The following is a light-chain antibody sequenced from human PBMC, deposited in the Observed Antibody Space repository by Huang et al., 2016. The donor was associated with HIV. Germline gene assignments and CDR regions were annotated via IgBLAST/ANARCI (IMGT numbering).Light chain of an antibody. J-gene: IGKJ1*01. CDR1: QSVLYSSNSKNY. CDR3: QQYYSIPQT. Sequence: DIVMTQSPDSLAVSLGERATIKCRSNQSVLYSSNSKNYLAWFQQKPGQAPRLLMYWASSRESGVPDRFSGSGSGTDFTLTISSLEAEDAAVYYCQQYYSIPQTFGQGTKVEI. V-gene: IGKV4-1*01. CDR2: WAS.